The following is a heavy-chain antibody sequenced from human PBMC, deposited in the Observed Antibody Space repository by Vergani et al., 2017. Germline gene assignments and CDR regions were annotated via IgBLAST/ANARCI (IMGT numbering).Heavy chain of an antibody. Sequence: QVQLQQWGGGLLKPSETLSLTCVVNGGSFTSYHWTWIRQSPGEGLEWVGDIDHTGRPDYNPSRKSRLTMSVDKSRNQFPLTLNSVTATDTAIYFCARVNTETNGRLYYYYYMDVWGQGTAVTVS. CDR1: GGSFTSYH. D-gene: IGHD4-11*01. CDR3: ARVNTETNGRLYYYYYMDV. CDR2: IDHTGRP. J-gene: IGHJ6*03. V-gene: IGHV4-34*01.